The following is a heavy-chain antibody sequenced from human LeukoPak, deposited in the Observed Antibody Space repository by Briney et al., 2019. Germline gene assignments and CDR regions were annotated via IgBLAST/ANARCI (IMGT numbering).Heavy chain of an antibody. CDR1: GGSISSYY. V-gene: IGHV4-4*07. Sequence: SETLSLTCTVSGGSISSYYWSWIRQPAGKGLEWIGRIYTSGSTNYNPSLKSRVTMSVDTSKNQFSLKLSSVTAADTAVYYCARGGYYYGSGSYMSPGAFDTWGQGTMVTVSS. CDR3: ARGGYYYGSGSYMSPGAFDT. CDR2: IYTSGST. D-gene: IGHD3-10*01. J-gene: IGHJ3*02.